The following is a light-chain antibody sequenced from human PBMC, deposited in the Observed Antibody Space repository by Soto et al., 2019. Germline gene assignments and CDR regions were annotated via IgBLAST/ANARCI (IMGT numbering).Light chain of an antibody. CDR1: RSNIGAGYD. V-gene: IGLV1-40*01. CDR3: QSSDSSLSGWV. Sequence: QSVLTQPPSVSGAPGQRLTISCTGSRSNIGAGYDVHWYQHLPGAAPKLLIYGDNNRPSGVPDRFSGSKSGTSASLAITGVQAEDEADSYCQSSDSSLSGWVFGGGTKLTVL. J-gene: IGLJ2*01. CDR2: GDN.